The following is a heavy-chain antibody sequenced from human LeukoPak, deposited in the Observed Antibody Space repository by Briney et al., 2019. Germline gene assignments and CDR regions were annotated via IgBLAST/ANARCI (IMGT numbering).Heavy chain of an antibody. D-gene: IGHD2-21*01. CDR1: GGSISDYY. V-gene: IGHV4-4*07. Sequence: SETLSLTCTVSGGSISDYYWSWIRQPAGKGLEWIGRIHTSGSTNYNPSLKSRVTISITKSKNQFSLKLSSVTAADTAVYYCARGLTFHDYWGQGTLVTVSS. J-gene: IGHJ4*02. CDR2: IHTSGST. CDR3: ARGLTFHDY.